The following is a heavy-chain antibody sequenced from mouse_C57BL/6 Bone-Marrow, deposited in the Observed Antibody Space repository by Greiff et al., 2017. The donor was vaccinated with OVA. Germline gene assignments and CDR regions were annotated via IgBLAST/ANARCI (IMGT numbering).Heavy chain of an antibody. CDR1: GYTFTDYE. CDR2: IDPETGGT. D-gene: IGHD1-1*01. J-gene: IGHJ4*01. CDR3: TRPPGVYYIPLAMDY. Sequence: QVQLQQSGAELVRPGASVTLSCKASGYTFTDYEMHWVKQTPVHGLEWIGAIDPETGGTAYNQKFKGKAILTADKSSSTAYMELHSLTSEDSAVYYCTRPPGVYYIPLAMDYWGQGTSVTVSS. V-gene: IGHV1-15*01.